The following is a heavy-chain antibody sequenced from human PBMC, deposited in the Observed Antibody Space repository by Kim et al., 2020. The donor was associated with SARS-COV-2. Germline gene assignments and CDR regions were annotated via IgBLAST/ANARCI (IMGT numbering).Heavy chain of an antibody. CDR1: GDSVSSNSAA. CDR2: TYYRSKWYN. J-gene: IGHJ6*02. D-gene: IGHD3-10*01. V-gene: IGHV6-1*01. CDR3: ARDLMGLWFGELLSYYYYGMDV. Sequence: SQTLSLTCAISGDSVSSNSAAWNWIRQSPSRGLEWLGRTYYRSKWYNDYAVSVKSRITINPDTSKNQFSLQLNSVTPEDTAVYYCARDLMGLWFGELLSYYYYGMDVWGQGTTVTVSS.